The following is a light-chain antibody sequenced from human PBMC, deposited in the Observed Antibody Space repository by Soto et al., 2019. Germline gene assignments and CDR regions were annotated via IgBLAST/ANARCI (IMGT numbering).Light chain of an antibody. CDR1: QGVSTF. V-gene: IGKV3-11*01. Sequence: EIVLTQSPASLSLSPWERATLSCRASQGVSTFLAWYQQLPGQAPRLLIYDVSNRATGVPARFSGSGSGTEFTLTISSLQSEDFAVYYCQQYNNWPWTFGQGTKVDIK. J-gene: IGKJ1*01. CDR3: QQYNNWPWT. CDR2: DVS.